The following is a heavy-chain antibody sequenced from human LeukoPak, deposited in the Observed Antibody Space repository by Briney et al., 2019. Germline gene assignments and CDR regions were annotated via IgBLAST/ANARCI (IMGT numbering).Heavy chain of an antibody. CDR1: GFTVSNNY. J-gene: IGHJ4*02. Sequence: GGSLRLSCAVSGFTVSNNYMSWVRQAPGKGLAWVSVIYSDGSTYYADSVKGRFTISRDNSKNTLYLQMNSLRAEDTAVYYCARGAGCGNPFDYRGEGTLVTVSS. V-gene: IGHV3-53*01. CDR2: IYSDGST. D-gene: IGHD4-23*01. CDR3: ARGAGCGNPFDY.